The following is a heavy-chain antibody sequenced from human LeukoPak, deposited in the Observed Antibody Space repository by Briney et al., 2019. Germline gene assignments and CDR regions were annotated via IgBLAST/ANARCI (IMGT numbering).Heavy chain of an antibody. V-gene: IGHV3-23*01. Sequence: WGSLRLSCAVSGFTINSCAMSWVRQAPGKGLEWVSAMSGSAGNTYYADSVRGRITISRDSSKNMLYLEMNSLRAEDTAVYYCAKDGEGFLEWSPPLGYWGQGTPVTVSS. CDR1: GFTINSCA. CDR3: AKDGEGFLEWSPPLGY. D-gene: IGHD3-3*01. J-gene: IGHJ4*02. CDR2: MSGSAGNT.